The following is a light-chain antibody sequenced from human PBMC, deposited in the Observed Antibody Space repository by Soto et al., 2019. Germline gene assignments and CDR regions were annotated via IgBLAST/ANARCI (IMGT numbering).Light chain of an antibody. Sequence: QMTQSPSSLSASVGDRVTITCRSSQSIIRYLAWYQQKQGKPPKLLIYAASTLQSGVPSRFSGSGSATDFTLTISSLQPEDVATYYCQKYNSAPQLTFGGGTKVDIK. CDR2: AAS. V-gene: IGKV1-27*01. CDR1: QSIIRY. CDR3: QKYNSAPQLT. J-gene: IGKJ4*01.